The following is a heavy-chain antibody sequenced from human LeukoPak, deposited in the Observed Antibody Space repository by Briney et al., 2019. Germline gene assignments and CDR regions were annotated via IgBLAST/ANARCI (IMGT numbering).Heavy chain of an antibody. V-gene: IGHV3-23*01. CDR2: LRGDGET. Sequence: GGSLRLSCAASGFTFSNYAMSWVRQAPAGGLEWVSSLRGDGETFYADSVKGRFTLSRDDSRNTVYLQLNNLRVEDTAIYYCAKMKGHPLPKYYMDVWGQGTTVTVSS. D-gene: IGHD1-26*01. CDR3: AKMKGHPLPKYYMDV. J-gene: IGHJ6*01. CDR1: GFTFSNYA.